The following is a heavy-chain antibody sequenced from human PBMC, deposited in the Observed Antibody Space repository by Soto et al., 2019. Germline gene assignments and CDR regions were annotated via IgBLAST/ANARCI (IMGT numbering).Heavy chain of an antibody. J-gene: IGHJ5*02. Sequence: PSETLSLTCTVSGGSISSGGYYWSWIRQHPGKGLEWIGYIYYSGRTYYNPSLKSRVTISVDTSKNQFSLKLSSVTAADTAVYYCVRTARQGAVAPHWFDRWGQGTQVTVSS. CDR2: IYYSGRT. CDR1: GGSISSGGYY. V-gene: IGHV4-31*03. CDR3: VRTARQGAVAPHWFDR. D-gene: IGHD2-21*02.